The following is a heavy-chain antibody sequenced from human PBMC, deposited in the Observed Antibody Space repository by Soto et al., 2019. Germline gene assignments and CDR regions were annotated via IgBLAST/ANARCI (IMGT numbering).Heavy chain of an antibody. CDR3: ARGWATTAGTGHN. CDR2: IKQDGSET. J-gene: IGHJ4*02. V-gene: IGHV3-7*01. CDR1: GFSFSNYW. D-gene: IGHD6-19*01. Sequence: ELQLVESGGGLVQPGGSLRLSCVVSGFSFSNYWMSWVRQAPGKGLEWVANIKQDGSETYYVDSVKVRITISRDNAKNSLYLQMTSMRGDDTAIYYCARGWATTAGTGHNWGQGTLVIVSS.